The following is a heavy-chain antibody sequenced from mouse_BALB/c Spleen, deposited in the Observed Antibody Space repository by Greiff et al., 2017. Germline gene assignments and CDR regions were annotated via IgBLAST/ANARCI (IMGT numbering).Heavy chain of an antibody. Sequence: EVKLMESGPGLVKPSQSLSLTCTVTGYSITSDYAWNWIRQFPGNKLEWMGYISYSGSTSYNPSLKSRISITRDTSKNQFFLQLNSVTTEDTATYYCARSADYGNYEGYAMDYWGQGTSVTVSS. V-gene: IGHV3-2*02. CDR2: ISYSGST. CDR1: GYSITSDYA. CDR3: ARSADYGNYEGYAMDY. J-gene: IGHJ4*01. D-gene: IGHD2-1*01.